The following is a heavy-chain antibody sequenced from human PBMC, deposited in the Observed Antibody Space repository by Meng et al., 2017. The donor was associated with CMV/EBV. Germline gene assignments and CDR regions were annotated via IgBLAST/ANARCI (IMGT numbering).Heavy chain of an antibody. CDR2: INPNSGGT. CDR3: ARDGRGFGIQLWTNFDY. V-gene: IGHV1-2*02. CDR1: GYTFTGYY. D-gene: IGHD5-18*01. Sequence: ASVKVSCKASGYTFTGYYMHWVRQAPGQGLEWMGWINPNSGGTNYAQKFQGRVTMTRDTSISTAYMELSRPRSDDTAVYYCARDGRGFGIQLWTNFDYWGQGTLVTVSS. J-gene: IGHJ4*02.